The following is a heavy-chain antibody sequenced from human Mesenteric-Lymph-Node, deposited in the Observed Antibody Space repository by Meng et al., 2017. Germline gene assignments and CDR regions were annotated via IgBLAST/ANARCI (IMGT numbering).Heavy chain of an antibody. V-gene: IGHV4-30-4*01. Sequence: QGPLQESGPGLLKPSQTLSLTCTVSGGSISSGDYYWSWIRQPPGKGLEWIGCIYYSGSTYYNPSLKGRVTISVDTSKNQFSLNLSSVTAADTAVYYCARGQRSYSGSYPEWFDPWGQGTLVTVSS. CDR2: IYYSGST. J-gene: IGHJ5*02. CDR3: ARGQRSYSGSYPEWFDP. CDR1: GGSISSGDYY. D-gene: IGHD1-26*01.